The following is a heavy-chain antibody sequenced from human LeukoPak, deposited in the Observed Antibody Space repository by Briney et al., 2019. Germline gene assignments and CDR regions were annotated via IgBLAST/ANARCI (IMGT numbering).Heavy chain of an antibody. Sequence: PGRSLRLSCAASGFTFSSYAMHWVRQAPGKGLEYVSAISRNGGSTYYANSVKGRFTISRDNSKNTLYLQMGSLRAEDMAVYYCAREDPSMVNWFDPWGKGTMVTVSS. V-gene: IGHV3-64*01. J-gene: IGHJ5*02. CDR1: GFTFSSYA. CDR3: AREDPSMVNWFDP. D-gene: IGHD2/OR15-2a*01. CDR2: ISRNGGST.